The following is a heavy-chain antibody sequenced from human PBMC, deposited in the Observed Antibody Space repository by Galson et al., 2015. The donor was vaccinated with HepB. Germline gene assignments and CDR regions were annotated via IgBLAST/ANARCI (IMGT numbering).Heavy chain of an antibody. V-gene: IGHV3-30-3*01. J-gene: IGHJ2*01. CDR3: ARDLVVVPAAYGGYFDL. CDR2: ISYDGSNK. CDR1: GFTFSSYA. Sequence: SLRLSCAASGFTFSSYAMHWVRQAPGKGLEWVAVISYDGSNKYYADSVKGRFTISRDNSKNTLYLQMNSLRAEDTAVYYCARDLVVVPAAYGGYFDLWGRGTLVTVSS. D-gene: IGHD2-2*01.